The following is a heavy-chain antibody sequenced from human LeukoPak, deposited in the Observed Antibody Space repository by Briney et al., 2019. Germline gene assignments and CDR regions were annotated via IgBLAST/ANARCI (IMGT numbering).Heavy chain of an antibody. J-gene: IGHJ4*02. CDR2: IKQDGSEK. V-gene: IGHV3-7*01. CDR3: ARGRESDYYFDY. Sequence: GSLRFSCASTGFTFSNYWMTWVRQAPGKGLEWVANIKQDGSEKYYVDSVKGRFTTSRDNAKNSLHLQMDSLRVEDTAVYYCARGRESDYYFDYWGQGTLVTVSS. D-gene: IGHD5-24*01. CDR1: GFTFSNYW.